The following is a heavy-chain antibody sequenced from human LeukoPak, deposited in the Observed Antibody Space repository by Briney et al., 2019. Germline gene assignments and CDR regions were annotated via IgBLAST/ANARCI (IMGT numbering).Heavy chain of an antibody. CDR1: GGSISSSSYY. CDR3: ARDAAAAGPGDY. V-gene: IGHV4-39*07. D-gene: IGHD6-13*01. CDR2: IYYSGST. J-gene: IGHJ4*02. Sequence: PSETLSLTCTVSGGSISSSSYYWGWLRQPPGKGLEWIGSIYYSGSTYYNPSLKSRVTISVDTSKNQFSLKLSSVTAADTAVYYCARDAAAAGPGDYWGQGTLVTVSS.